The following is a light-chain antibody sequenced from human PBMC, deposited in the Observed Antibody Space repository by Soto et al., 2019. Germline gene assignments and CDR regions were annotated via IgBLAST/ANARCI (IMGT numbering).Light chain of an antibody. CDR1: QSVSSSD. Sequence: EIVVTQSPATLSLSPGERATPSCRSSQSVSSSDLAWYQQKPGQAPRLXISGASSRETGIPDRFSGSGSGTAFTLTISRLQPEDFAVVYCQQYGTSPPTFGQGTKVDIK. CDR2: GAS. J-gene: IGKJ1*01. V-gene: IGKV3-20*01. CDR3: QQYGTSPPT.